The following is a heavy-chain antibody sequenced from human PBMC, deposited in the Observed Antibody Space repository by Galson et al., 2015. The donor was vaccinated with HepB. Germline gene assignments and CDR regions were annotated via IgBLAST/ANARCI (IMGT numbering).Heavy chain of an antibody. J-gene: IGHJ4*02. D-gene: IGHD7-27*01. Sequence: SVKVSCKASGYSSTSYSIHWVRQAPGQGLEWVGGINPSGGSTTYAQKLKGRVSMTRETSTSTDYMELSRLRSEDTAVYYCVKTWGYWGQGTLVTVSS. CDR1: GYSSTSYS. CDR2: INPSGGST. CDR3: VKTWGY. V-gene: IGHV1-46*04.